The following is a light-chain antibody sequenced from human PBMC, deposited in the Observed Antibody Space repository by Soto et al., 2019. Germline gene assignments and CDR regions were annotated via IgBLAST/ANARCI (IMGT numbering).Light chain of an antibody. CDR2: DAS. J-gene: IGKJ5*01. CDR1: QSIGTW. Sequence: DIQVTQSPATLSAFVGDRVTISCRARQSIGTWLAWYQQKPGKAPKLLIYDASTLESGVPSRFSGSGSGTEFTLTISSLQPEDVATHYCQEYNSYPVSFGQGTRLDI. V-gene: IGKV1-5*01. CDR3: QEYNSYPVS.